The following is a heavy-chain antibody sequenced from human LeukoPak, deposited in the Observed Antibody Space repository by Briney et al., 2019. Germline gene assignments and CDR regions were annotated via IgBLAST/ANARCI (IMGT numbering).Heavy chain of an antibody. Sequence: TGGSLRLSCAASGFAFSSYGMHWVRQAPGKGLEWVAVIWYDGSNKYYADSVKGRFTISRDNSKNTLYLQMNSLRAEDTAVYYCARDQYGDYALDYWGQGTLVTVSS. CDR1: GFAFSSYG. CDR3: ARDQYGDYALDY. J-gene: IGHJ4*02. D-gene: IGHD4-17*01. V-gene: IGHV3-33*01. CDR2: IWYDGSNK.